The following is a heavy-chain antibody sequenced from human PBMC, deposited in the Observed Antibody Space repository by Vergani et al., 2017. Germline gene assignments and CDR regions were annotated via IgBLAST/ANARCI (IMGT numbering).Heavy chain of an antibody. D-gene: IGHD2-15*01. V-gene: IGHV3-11*01. CDR3: ARELLLPYYYYGMDV. J-gene: IGHJ6*02. CDR1: GFTFSDYY. CDR2: ISSSGSTI. Sequence: QVQLVESGGGVVQPGRSLRLSCAASGFTFSDYYMSWIRQAPGKGLEWVSYISSSGSTIYYADSVKGRFTISRDNAKNSLYLQMNSLRAEDTAVYYCARELLLPYYYYGMDVWGQGTTVTVSS.